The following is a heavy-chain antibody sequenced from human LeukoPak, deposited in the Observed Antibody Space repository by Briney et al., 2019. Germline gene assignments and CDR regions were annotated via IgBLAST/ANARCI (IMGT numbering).Heavy chain of an antibody. CDR2: INHSGST. J-gene: IGHJ6*02. CDR1: GGSFSGYY. Sequence: SETLSLTCAVYGGSFSGYYWSWIRQPPGKGLEWIGEINHSGSTNYNPSLKSRVTISVDTSKNQFSPKLSSVTAADTAVYYCARDRRYYYGMDVWGQGTTVTVSS. V-gene: IGHV4-34*01. CDR3: ARDRRYYYGMDV.